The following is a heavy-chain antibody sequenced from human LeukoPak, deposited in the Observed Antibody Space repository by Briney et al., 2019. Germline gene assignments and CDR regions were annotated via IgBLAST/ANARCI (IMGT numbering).Heavy chain of an antibody. CDR2: ISSLSGTI. CDR3: VRDQGGAVSY. V-gene: IGHV3-48*01. Sequence: PGGSLRLSCAASGFTFSSYSMNWVRQAPGKGLEWVSYISSLSGTIYCADSVKGRFIISRDNAQNSLFLQMNSLRAEDTAVYYCVRDQGGAVSYWGQGTLVTVSS. D-gene: IGHD3-16*01. J-gene: IGHJ4*02. CDR1: GFTFSSYS.